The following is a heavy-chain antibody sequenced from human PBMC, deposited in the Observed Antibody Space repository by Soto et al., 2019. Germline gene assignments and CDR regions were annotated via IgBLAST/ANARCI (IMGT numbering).Heavy chain of an antibody. D-gene: IGHD1-7*01. J-gene: IGHJ4*02. CDR1: GFTFSTYV. Sequence: VGSLRLSCAASGFTFSTYVMHWVRQAPGKGLEWVAVIWYDESNKYYADSVKGRFTISRDNSKNILYLQMNSLRVEDTAVYYCARDRNYYFDYWGQGTLVTVSS. CDR3: ARDRNYYFDY. CDR2: IWYDESNK. V-gene: IGHV3-33*01.